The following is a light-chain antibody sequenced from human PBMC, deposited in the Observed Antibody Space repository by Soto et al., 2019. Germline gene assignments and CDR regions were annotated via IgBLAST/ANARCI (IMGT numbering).Light chain of an antibody. CDR3: QQTYTARWT. CDR2: AAS. Sequence: DIQMTQSPSSLSASVGDRVTITCRASQNVNGYLNWYQQKPGNAPKLLIYAASTLQSGVPSRFSGSDSGTDFTLTISSLQPEDFATYYCQQTYTARWTFGQGTKVEIK. CDR1: QNVNGY. J-gene: IGKJ1*01. V-gene: IGKV1-39*01.